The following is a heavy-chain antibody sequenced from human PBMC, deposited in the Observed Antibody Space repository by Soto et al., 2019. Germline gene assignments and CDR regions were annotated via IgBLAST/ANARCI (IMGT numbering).Heavy chain of an antibody. Sequence: GESLKISCQGSGYIFTSYWIVWVRQMPGKGLEWMGIIYPGDSDTRYSPSFQGQVTISADKSISTAYLQWTSLKASDTAMYYCAIQRGSDCDRTACSGDGLDVWGQGTTVTVSS. CDR2: IYPGDSDT. CDR1: GYIFTSYW. J-gene: IGHJ6*02. CDR3: AIQRGSDCDRTACSGDGLDV. D-gene: IGHD2-2*01. V-gene: IGHV5-51*01.